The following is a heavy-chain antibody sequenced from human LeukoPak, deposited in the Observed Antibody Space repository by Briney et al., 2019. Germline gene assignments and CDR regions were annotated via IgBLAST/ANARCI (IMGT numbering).Heavy chain of an antibody. D-gene: IGHD3-9*01. J-gene: IGHJ3*02. Sequence: GGSLKISCEGSGYSFTSCWIGWVRQMPGKGLEWMGIIYPGDSDTRYSPSFQGQVTISADKSISTAYLQWSSLKASDTAMYYCARPTYYDILTGYYIGAFDIWGQGTMVTVSS. V-gene: IGHV5-51*01. CDR3: ARPTYYDILTGYYIGAFDI. CDR1: GYSFTSCW. CDR2: IYPGDSDT.